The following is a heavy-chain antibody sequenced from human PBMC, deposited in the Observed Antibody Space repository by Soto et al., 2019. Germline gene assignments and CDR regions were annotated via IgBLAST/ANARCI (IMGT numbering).Heavy chain of an antibody. CDR3: TSSWGDHRYFDS. J-gene: IGHJ4*02. CDR1: GFTFSDHY. Sequence: EVQLVESGGGLVQPGGSLRLSCSASGFTFSDHYMDWVRQAPGKGLEWVGRIRKKAYSYTTEYAASVKDRFTISRNDSSSSLYLQMNSLKSEATGVYYCTSSWGDHRYFDSGGQGNLVTVSS. CDR2: IRKKAYSYTT. V-gene: IGHV3-72*01. D-gene: IGHD3-16*01.